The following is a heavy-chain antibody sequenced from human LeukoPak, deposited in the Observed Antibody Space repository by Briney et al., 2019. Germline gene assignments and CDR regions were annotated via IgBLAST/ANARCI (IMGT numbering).Heavy chain of an antibody. CDR1: GFIFSTYA. CDR2: LSGSGDRT. D-gene: IGHD2-21*01. V-gene: IGHV3-23*01. J-gene: IGHJ4*02. Sequence: GGSLRLSCAASGFIFSTYAMCWVRQAPGKGLEWVSGLSGSGDRTYYADSVKGRFTISRDNSKNTLYLQMNSLRAEDAAVYFCAKAPVTSCRGAYCYPFDSWGQGTLVTVSS. CDR3: AKAPVTSCRGAYCYPFDS.